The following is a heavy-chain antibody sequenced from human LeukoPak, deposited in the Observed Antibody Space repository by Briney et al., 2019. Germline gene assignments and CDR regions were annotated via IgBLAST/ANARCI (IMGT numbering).Heavy chain of an antibody. J-gene: IGHJ4*02. CDR3: AKDLSKELLYRRAKYYFDY. D-gene: IGHD3-3*01. CDR2: IRYDGSNK. V-gene: IGHV3-30*02. Sequence: PGGSLRLSCAASGFTFSSYGMHWVRQAPGKGLEWVAFIRYDGSNKYYADSVKGRFTISRDNSKNTLYMQMNSLRAEDTAVYYCAKDLSKELLYRRAKYYFDYWGQGTLVTVSS. CDR1: GFTFSSYG.